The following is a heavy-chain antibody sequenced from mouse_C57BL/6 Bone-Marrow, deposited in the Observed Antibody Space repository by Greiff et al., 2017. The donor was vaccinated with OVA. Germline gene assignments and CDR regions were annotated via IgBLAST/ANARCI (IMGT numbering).Heavy chain of an antibody. CDR3: ARYRGGWYFDV. J-gene: IGHJ1*03. Sequence: VQLQQPGAELVRPGSSVKLSCKASGYTFTSYWMHWVKQRPIQGLEWIGNIDPSDSETHYNQKFKDKATLTVDKSSSTAYMQLSSLTSEDSAVYYCARYRGGWYFDVWGTGTTVTVSS. V-gene: IGHV1-52*01. CDR2: IDPSDSET. CDR1: GYTFTSYW.